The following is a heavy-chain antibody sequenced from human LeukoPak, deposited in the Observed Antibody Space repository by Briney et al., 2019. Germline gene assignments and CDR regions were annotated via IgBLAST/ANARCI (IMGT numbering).Heavy chain of an antibody. CDR3: ARVLGDSGYYYVGGGAYYYGMDV. V-gene: IGHV4-59*01. J-gene: IGHJ6*02. CDR2: IYYSGST. D-gene: IGHD3-22*01. Sequence: SETLSLTCTVSGGSISSYYWSWIRQPPGKGLEWIGYIYYSGSTNYNPSLKSRVTISVGTSKNQFSLKLSSVTAADTAVYYCARVLGDSGYYYVGGGAYYYGMDVWGQGTTVTVSS. CDR1: GGSISSYY.